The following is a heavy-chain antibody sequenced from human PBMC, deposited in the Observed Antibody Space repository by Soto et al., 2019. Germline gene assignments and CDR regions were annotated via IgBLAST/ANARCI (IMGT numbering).Heavy chain of an antibody. J-gene: IGHJ4*02. Sequence: GASVQVSCKASGFPFTSFFIHWVRQAPGQGLEWMGVINPSRGSANYAQKFQGRLTLTRDTSSSTIYMDLSSLKAEDTALYYCVRAPNFFDSWGQGTLVTVSS. V-gene: IGHV1-46*01. CDR1: GFPFTSFF. CDR3: VRAPNFFDS. CDR2: INPSRGSA.